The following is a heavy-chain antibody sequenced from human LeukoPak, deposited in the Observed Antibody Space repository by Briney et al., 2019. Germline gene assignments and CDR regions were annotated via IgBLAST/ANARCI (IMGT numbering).Heavy chain of an antibody. V-gene: IGHV3-23*01. J-gene: IGHJ6*03. D-gene: IGHD6-19*01. Sequence: GGSLRLSCAASGFTFSSYAMSWVRQAPGKGLEWVSAISGSGGSTYYADSVKGRFTISRDNSKNTLYLQMNSLRAEDTAVYYCARRRSGWTYYYYYMDVWGKGTTVTVSS. CDR2: ISGSGGST. CDR3: ARRRSGWTYYYYYMDV. CDR1: GFTFSSYA.